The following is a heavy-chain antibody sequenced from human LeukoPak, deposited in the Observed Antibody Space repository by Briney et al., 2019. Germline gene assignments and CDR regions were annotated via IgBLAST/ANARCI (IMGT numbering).Heavy chain of an antibody. CDR3: ANQGYCSSTSCYTYYYMDV. J-gene: IGHJ6*03. Sequence: PGGSLRLSCAASGFTFSSYGMHWVRQAPGKGLEWVAFIRYDGRNKYYADSVKGRFTISRDNSKNTLYLQMNSLRAEDTAVYYCANQGYCSSTSCYTYYYMDVWGKGTTVTVSS. D-gene: IGHD2-2*02. CDR2: IRYDGRNK. V-gene: IGHV3-30*02. CDR1: GFTFSSYG.